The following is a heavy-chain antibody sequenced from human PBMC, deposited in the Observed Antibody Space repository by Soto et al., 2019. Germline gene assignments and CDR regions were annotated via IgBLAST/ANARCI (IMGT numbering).Heavy chain of an antibody. CDR1: GYLFTAYF. V-gene: IGHV1-46*01. D-gene: IGHD2-15*01. J-gene: IGHJ1*01. Sequence: ASVKVSCKASGYLFTAYFMHWVRLAPGQGLEWMGVVNPSGGSTKYAQNFQGRVTMTRDTSTTTIYMELSSLRSDDTAIYYCAREENCSGGTCYSEYFHRWGQGTLVTVS. CDR3: AREENCSGGTCYSEYFHR. CDR2: VNPSGGST.